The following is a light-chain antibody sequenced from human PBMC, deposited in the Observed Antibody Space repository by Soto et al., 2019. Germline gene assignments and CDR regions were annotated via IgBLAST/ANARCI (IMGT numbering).Light chain of an antibody. CDR1: SSDVGGYNY. CDR3: SSYTSSSTFYV. Sequence: QSALTQPASVSGSPGQSIIISCTGTSSDVGGYNYVSWYQQHPGKAPKLMIYDVSNRPSGVSNRFSGSKSGNTASLTISGLQAEDEADYYCSSYTSSSTFYVFGTGTKLTVL. V-gene: IGLV2-14*01. J-gene: IGLJ1*01. CDR2: DVS.